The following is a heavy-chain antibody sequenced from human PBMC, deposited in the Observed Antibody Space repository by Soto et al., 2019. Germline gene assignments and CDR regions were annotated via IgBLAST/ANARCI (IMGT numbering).Heavy chain of an antibody. D-gene: IGHD6-13*01. CDR2: IWYDGSNK. Sequence: GGSLRLSCAASGFTFSSYGMHWVRQAPGKGLEWVAVIWYDGSNKYYADSVKGRFTISRDNSKNTLYLQMNSLRAEDTAVYYCARELSAYSSYAQYYYYYGMDVWGQGTTVTVSS. V-gene: IGHV3-33*01. J-gene: IGHJ6*02. CDR1: GFTFSSYG. CDR3: ARELSAYSSYAQYYYYYGMDV.